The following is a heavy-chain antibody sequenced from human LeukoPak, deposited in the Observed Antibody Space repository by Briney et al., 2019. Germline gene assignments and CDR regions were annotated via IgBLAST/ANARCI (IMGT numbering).Heavy chain of an antibody. D-gene: IGHD5-18*01. CDR2: ISGGGGST. V-gene: IGHV3-23*01. Sequence: GGSLRLSCAASGFTFSSYAMSWVRQAPGKGLEWVSAISGGGGSTYYADSVKGRFTISRDNSKNTLYLQMNSLRAEDTAVYYCAKDVSRIQPPRYFDYWGQGTLVTVSS. J-gene: IGHJ4*02. CDR1: GFTFSSYA. CDR3: AKDVSRIQPPRYFDY.